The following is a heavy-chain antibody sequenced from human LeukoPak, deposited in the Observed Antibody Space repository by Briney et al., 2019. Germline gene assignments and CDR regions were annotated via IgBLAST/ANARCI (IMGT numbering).Heavy chain of an antibody. CDR2: IYYSGST. Sequence: PSETLSLTCTVSGGSITNFYWSWIRQPPAGGREYIGYIYYSGSTNYNPSLKSRVTISVDTSKNQFSLKLNSVSVADTAVYFCARLSRLTLIRGVTGYHSLDVWGKGTKVTVSS. D-gene: IGHD3-10*01. CDR1: GGSITNFY. V-gene: IGHV4-59*01. J-gene: IGHJ6*04. CDR3: ARLSRLTLIRGVTGYHSLDV.